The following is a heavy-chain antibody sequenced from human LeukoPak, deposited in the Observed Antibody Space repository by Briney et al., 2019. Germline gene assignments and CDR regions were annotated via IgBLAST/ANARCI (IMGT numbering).Heavy chain of an antibody. V-gene: IGHV4-4*02. J-gene: IGHJ4*02. CDR3: ARGTIAVAGNFDC. Sequence: SETLSLTCAVSGGSISSSNWWSWVRQPPGKGLEWIGEIYHTGSTNYNPSLKSRFTISVDKSKNQFSLKLSSVTAADTAVYYCARGTIAVAGNFDCWGQGTLVTVSS. CDR2: IYHTGST. D-gene: IGHD6-19*01. CDR1: GGSISSSNW.